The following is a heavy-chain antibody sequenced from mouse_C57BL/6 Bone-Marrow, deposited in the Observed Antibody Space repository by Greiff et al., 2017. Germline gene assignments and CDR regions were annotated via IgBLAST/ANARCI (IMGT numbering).Heavy chain of an antibody. Sequence: EVQRVASEGGLVQPGSSMKLSCTASGFTFSDYYMAWVRQVPEKGLEWVANINYDGSSTYYLDSLKSRFIISRDNAKNILYLQMSSLKSEDTATYYCAREGYFDVWGTGTTVTVSS. CDR1: GFTFSDYY. CDR2: INYDGSST. V-gene: IGHV5-16*01. J-gene: IGHJ1*03. CDR3: AREGYFDV.